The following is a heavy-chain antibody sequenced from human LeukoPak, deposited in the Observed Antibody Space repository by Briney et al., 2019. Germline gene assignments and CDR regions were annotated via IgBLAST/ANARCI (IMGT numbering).Heavy chain of an antibody. D-gene: IGHD3-22*01. CDR1: GFTFSSYS. V-gene: IGHV3-21*01. CDR2: ISSSSSYI. Sequence: GGSLRLSCAASGFTFSSYSMNWVRQAPGKGLEWVSSISSSSSYIYYADSVKGRFTISRGNAKNSLYLQMNSLRAEDTAVYYCARGNYDSSGYPTDWFDPWGQGTLVTVSS. J-gene: IGHJ5*02. CDR3: ARGNYDSSGYPTDWFDP.